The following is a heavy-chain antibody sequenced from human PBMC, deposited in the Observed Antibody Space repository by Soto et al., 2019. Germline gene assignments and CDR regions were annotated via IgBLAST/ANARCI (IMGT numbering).Heavy chain of an antibody. D-gene: IGHD3-3*02. CDR3: AREPFLEWPNWFDP. Sequence: PSETLSLTCTVSGGSISSGGYYWSWIRQHPGKGLEWIGYIYYSGSTYYNPSLKSRVTISVDTSKNQFSLKLSSVTAADTAVYSCAREPFLEWPNWFDPWGQGTLVTVSS. J-gene: IGHJ5*02. CDR2: IYYSGST. V-gene: IGHV4-31*03. CDR1: GGSISSGGYY.